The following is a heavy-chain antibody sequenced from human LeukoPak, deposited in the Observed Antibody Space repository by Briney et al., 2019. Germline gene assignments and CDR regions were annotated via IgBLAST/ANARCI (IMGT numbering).Heavy chain of an antibody. J-gene: IGHJ1*01. CDR1: GFRFNTYW. CDR3: ARLPDDYGDYKYFQH. V-gene: IGHV3-7*01. Sequence: GGSLRLSCAASGFRFNTYWMSWVRQVPGKGLEWVANIKQDGSEKYYVDSVKGRFTISRDNVKNSLYLQMNSLRAEDTAVYYCARLPDDYGDYKYFQHWGQGTLVTVSS. D-gene: IGHD4-17*01. CDR2: IKQDGSEK.